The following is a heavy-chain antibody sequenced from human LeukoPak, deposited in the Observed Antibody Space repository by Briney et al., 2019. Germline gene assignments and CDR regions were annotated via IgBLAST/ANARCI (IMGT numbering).Heavy chain of an antibody. CDR3: VKRIQSALAAGY. Sequence: PGGSLRLSCAASGFTFDDYGMSWVRQAPGKGLEWVSDISGSGGNTYYAKSVRGRFTISRDNSKNTLYLQMNSLRAGDTAIYYCVKRIQSALAAGYWGQGALVTVSS. V-gene: IGHV3-23*01. D-gene: IGHD5-18*01. CDR2: ISGSGGNT. J-gene: IGHJ4*02. CDR1: GFTFDDYG.